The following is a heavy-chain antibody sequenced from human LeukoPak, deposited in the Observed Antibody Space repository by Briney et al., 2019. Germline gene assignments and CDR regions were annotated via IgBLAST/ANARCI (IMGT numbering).Heavy chain of an antibody. CDR3: AKWTSYYYDSSGYFDY. CDR1: GFMFDDYA. Sequence: GGSLRLSCAASGFMFDDYAMHWVRQAPGKGLEWASGIRWNSGRRGYADSVKGRFTISRDNAKTSLYLQMNSLRAEDTALYYCAKWTSYYYDSSGYFDYWGQGTLVTASS. CDR2: IRWNSGRR. V-gene: IGHV3-9*01. J-gene: IGHJ4*02. D-gene: IGHD3-22*01.